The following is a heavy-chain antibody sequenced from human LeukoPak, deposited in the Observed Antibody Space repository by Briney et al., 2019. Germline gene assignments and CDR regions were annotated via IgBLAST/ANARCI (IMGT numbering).Heavy chain of an antibody. CDR2: ISYDGTNK. D-gene: IGHD6-13*01. CDR1: RFTFSSYG. CDR3: AKSIIAAVGKDYYSAMDA. V-gene: IGHV3-30*18. J-gene: IGHJ6*02. Sequence: GGSLRLSCAASRFTFSSYGMHWVRQAPGQGLEWVAVISYDGTNKYYADSVKGRFTISRDNSKNTLYLQMHSLRGGDTAVYYCAKSIIAAVGKDYYSAMDAWGQGTTVTVSS.